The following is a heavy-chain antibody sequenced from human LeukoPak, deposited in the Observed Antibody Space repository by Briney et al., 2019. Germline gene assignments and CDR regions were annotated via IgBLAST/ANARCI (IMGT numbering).Heavy chain of an antibody. Sequence: SETLSLTCTVSGGSISSSSYYWGWLRQPPGKGLEWVGSIYYSGSTYYNPSLKSRVTISVDTSKNQFSLKLSSVTAADTAVYYCARHQPDIVVVVAANAWFDPWGQGTLVTVSS. V-gene: IGHV4-39*01. CDR1: GGSISSSSYY. CDR2: IYYSGST. CDR3: ARHQPDIVVVVAANAWFDP. D-gene: IGHD2-15*01. J-gene: IGHJ5*02.